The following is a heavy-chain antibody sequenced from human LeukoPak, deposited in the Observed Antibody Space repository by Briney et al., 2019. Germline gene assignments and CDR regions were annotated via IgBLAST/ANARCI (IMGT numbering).Heavy chain of an antibody. D-gene: IGHD3-10*01. Sequence: GGSLRLSCAASGFTFSNYWMHWVRQAPGKGLEWVSGISWNSGSIGYVDSVKGRFTISRDNAKNSLYLQMNSLRAEDTALYYCAKDSGPSMVRGVRAFDHWGQGTLVTVSS. CDR3: AKDSGPSMVRGVRAFDH. CDR2: ISWNSGSI. V-gene: IGHV3-9*01. J-gene: IGHJ4*02. CDR1: GFTFSNYW.